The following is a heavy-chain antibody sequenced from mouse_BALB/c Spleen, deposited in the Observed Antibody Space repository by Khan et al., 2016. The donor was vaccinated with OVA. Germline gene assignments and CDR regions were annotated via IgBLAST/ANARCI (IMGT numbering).Heavy chain of an antibody. V-gene: IGHV1-7*01. D-gene: IGHD1-1*02. CDR3: SPTRHDRGKYSLAKDY. Sequence: QVQLQQSGAELAKPGASVMMSCKASGYTFSTYWMHWVKQRPGQGLAWMGYINPSTGYYEYNEKFKDKATVTAVKSSTTAYMQLCSLTSEDSAVSSCSPTRHDRGKYSLAKDYRGQRTSNTVAS. CDR2: INPSTGYY. J-gene: IGHJ4*01. CDR1: GYTFSTYW.